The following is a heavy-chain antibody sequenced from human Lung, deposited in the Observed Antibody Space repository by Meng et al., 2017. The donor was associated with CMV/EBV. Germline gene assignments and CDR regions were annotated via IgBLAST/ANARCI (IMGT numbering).Heavy chain of an antibody. J-gene: IGHJ4*02. V-gene: IGHV3-7*01. CDR1: GFTFSSHW. CDR2: IKADGSEK. D-gene: IGHD3-10*01. Sequence: GGSLRLSCAASGFTFSSHWMCWVRQAPGKGLEWVANIKADGSEKYYVDSVKGRFTVSRDNAKNSLYLQMNSLRAEDTAVYYCACNSGDCWGQGTLVPSPQ. CDR3: ACNSGDC.